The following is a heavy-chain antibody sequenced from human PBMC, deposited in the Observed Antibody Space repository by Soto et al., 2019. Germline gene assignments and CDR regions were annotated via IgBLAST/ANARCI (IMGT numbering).Heavy chain of an antibody. CDR1: GFTFSNYW. CDR2: INRDGSST. Sequence: EVQLVESGGGLVQPGGSLRLSCAASGFTFSNYWMHWVRQAPGKGLVWVSRINRDGSSTTYADSVKGRFTISRDNAKSXXXXXXXXXXXXXXXXXXXXXXXXXXXAXDYWGQGSLVTVSS. J-gene: IGHJ4*02. CDR3: XXXXXXXXAXDY. V-gene: IGHV3-74*01.